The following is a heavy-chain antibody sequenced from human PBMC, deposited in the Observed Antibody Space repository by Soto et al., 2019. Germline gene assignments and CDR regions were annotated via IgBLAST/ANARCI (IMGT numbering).Heavy chain of an antibody. CDR3: VRDRDWAFDI. Sequence: XASLILSCAASGFNFRDYSMNWVRQAPGKGLEWISYFGTSRKYIFYPDSVRGRFTISRDDARNSLYLQLNSLTEQDTAVYYCVRDRDWAFDIWGQGTMVTVSS. D-gene: IGHD3-9*01. J-gene: IGHJ3*02. V-gene: IGHV3-48*02. CDR2: FGTSRKYI. CDR1: GFNFRDYS.